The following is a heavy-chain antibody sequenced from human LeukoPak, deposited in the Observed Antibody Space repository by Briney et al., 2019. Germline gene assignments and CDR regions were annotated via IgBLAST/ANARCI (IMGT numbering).Heavy chain of an antibody. Sequence: ASVKVPCKASGYTFTSYDINWVRQATGQGLEWMGWMNPNSGNTGYAQKFQGRVTMTRNTSISTAYMELSSLRSEDTAVYYCARYYYDSSGYGNYWYFDLWGRGTLVTVSS. V-gene: IGHV1-8*01. CDR1: GYTFTSYD. CDR3: ARYYYDSSGYGNYWYFDL. D-gene: IGHD3-22*01. J-gene: IGHJ2*01. CDR2: MNPNSGNT.